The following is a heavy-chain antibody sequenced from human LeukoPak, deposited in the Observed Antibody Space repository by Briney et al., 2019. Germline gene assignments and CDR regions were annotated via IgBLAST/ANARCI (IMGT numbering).Heavy chain of an antibody. CDR1: GGTFSRYA. CDR3: ARAYSGYDFFDY. Sequence: SVKVSCKASGGTFSRYAISWVRQAPGQGLEWMGGIIPIFGTANYARKFQGRVTITADESTSTAYMEVSSLRSEDTAVYYCARAYSGYDFFDYWGQGILVTVSS. D-gene: IGHD5-12*01. CDR2: IIPIFGTA. V-gene: IGHV1-69*13. J-gene: IGHJ4*02.